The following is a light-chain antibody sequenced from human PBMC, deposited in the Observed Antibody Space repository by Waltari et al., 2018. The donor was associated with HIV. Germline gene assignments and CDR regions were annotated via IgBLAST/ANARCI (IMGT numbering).Light chain of an antibody. CDR1: ASDIGYFDY. Sequence: QSALTQPRSVSGSPGQSVTISCTGTASDIGYFDYVSWYQQYPGKDPKVIIYEVFQRPSGVPERFTASKSGITASLTISGLQDEDEADYYCCSYAGTYTYVFGSGTTVTVL. V-gene: IGLV2-11*01. CDR3: CSYAGTYTYV. J-gene: IGLJ1*01. CDR2: EVF.